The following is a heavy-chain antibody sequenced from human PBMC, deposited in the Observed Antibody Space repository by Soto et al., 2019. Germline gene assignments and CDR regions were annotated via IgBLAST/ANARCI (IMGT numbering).Heavy chain of an antibody. CDR1: GFTFSTYG. V-gene: IGHV3-30*18. J-gene: IGHJ6*02. CDR2: LSHDGSNK. Sequence: QVQLVESGGGVVQPGRSLRLSCGASGFTFSTYGMHWVRQAPGKGLEWVAALSHDGSNKFYAASVKGRFTISRDNSKNTLYLEMFSLRAEDTAVYYCVKEGRGSSTSCSRCYGLDVWGQGTTVTVSS. CDR3: VKEGRGSSTSCSRCYGLDV. D-gene: IGHD2-2*01.